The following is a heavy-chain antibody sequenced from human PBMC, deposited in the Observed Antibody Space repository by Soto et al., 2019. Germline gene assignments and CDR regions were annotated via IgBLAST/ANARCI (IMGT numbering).Heavy chain of an antibody. V-gene: IGHV3-30*18. CDR3: AKEDPVAGTPTY. J-gene: IGHJ4*02. CDR1: GFTFSSYG. CDR2: ISYDGSNK. D-gene: IGHD6-19*01. Sequence: QVQLVESGGGVVQPGRSLRLSCAASGFTFSSYGMHWVRQVPGKGLEWVAVISYDGSNKYYADSVKGRFTISRDNSKNTLYLQMNSLRAEDTAVYYCAKEDPVAGTPTYWGQGTLVTVSS.